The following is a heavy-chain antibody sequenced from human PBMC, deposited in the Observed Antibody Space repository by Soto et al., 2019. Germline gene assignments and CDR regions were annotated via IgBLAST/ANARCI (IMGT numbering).Heavy chain of an antibody. J-gene: IGHJ4*02. CDR3: ARQVTYDILAPPCLLDS. V-gene: IGHV3-23*01. CDR2: ISSSGGST. CDR1: GFTFSNYA. D-gene: IGHD3-9*01. Sequence: GGSLRLSCAASGFTFSNYAMSWVRQAPGKGLEWVSAISSSGGSTYYADSVKGRFTISRDNSKNTLYLQMNSLRAADTAIYYCARQVTYDILAPPCLLDSWGQGTLVTVSS.